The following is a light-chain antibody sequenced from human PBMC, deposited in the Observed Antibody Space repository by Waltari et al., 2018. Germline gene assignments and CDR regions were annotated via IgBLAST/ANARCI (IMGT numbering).Light chain of an antibody. CDR2: EVT. V-gene: IGLV2-23*02. CDR3: CSYVGLGTYV. Sequence: QSGLTQPASASGSPGQSITISCPGTSSDVGNYNLVSWYQQHPGKAPKLLIYEVTKRASGTSDRFSASKSGNTASLTISGLQAQEDEADYYCCSYVGLGTYVFGTGTKVTV. CDR1: SSDVGNYNL. J-gene: IGLJ1*01.